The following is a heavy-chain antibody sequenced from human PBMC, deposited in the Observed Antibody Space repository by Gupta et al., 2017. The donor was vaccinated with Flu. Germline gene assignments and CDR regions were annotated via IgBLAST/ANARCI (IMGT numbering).Heavy chain of an antibody. J-gene: IGHJ3*02. Sequence: QVQLQESGPGLVKPSETLSLTCTVSGGSISSYYWSWIRQPPGKGLEWIGYIYYSGSTNYNPSLKSRVTISVDTSKNQFSLKLSSVTAADTSVYYCAREERDGYRPLLTRVAFDIWGQGTMVTVSS. V-gene: IGHV4-59*01. CDR3: AREERDGYRPLLTRVAFDI. D-gene: IGHD5-12*01. CDR1: GGSISSYY. CDR2: IYYSGST.